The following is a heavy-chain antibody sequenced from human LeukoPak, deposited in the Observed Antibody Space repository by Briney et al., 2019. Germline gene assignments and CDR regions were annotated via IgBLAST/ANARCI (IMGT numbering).Heavy chain of an antibody. Sequence: PGGSLRLSCAASGFTFSSYWMNWVRQAPGKGLEWVSAISGSGGSTYYADSVKGRFTISRDNSKNTLYLQMNSLRAEDTAVYYCAKDLGYSGYHYWGQGTLVTVSS. V-gene: IGHV3-23*01. CDR1: GFTFSSYW. D-gene: IGHD5-12*01. CDR3: AKDLGYSGYHY. CDR2: ISGSGGST. J-gene: IGHJ4*02.